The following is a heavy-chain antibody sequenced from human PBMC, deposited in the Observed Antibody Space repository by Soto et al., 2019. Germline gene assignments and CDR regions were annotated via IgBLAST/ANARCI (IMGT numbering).Heavy chain of an antibody. Sequence: QVQLVQSGAEVKKPGASVTVSCKASGYTFTSSAMPWVRQAPGKMLEWMGWINAGNGNTKDSQTCQSRVTITRDTSACTAYMALSSLRAAATAVYYCGSGSGLSWFDAWGQVTLVSVCS. CDR1: GYTFTSSA. CDR2: INAGNGNT. CDR3: GSGSGLSWFDA. V-gene: IGHV1-3*01. D-gene: IGHD3-10*01. J-gene: IGHJ5*02.